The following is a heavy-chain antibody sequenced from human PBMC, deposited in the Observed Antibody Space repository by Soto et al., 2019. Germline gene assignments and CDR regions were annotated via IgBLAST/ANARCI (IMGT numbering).Heavy chain of an antibody. Sequence: QVQLVESGGGVVQPGRSLRLSCAASGFTFNNYALHWVRQSPGKGLEWVALISYDGSEKKYADSVKGRFTISRDNSNNTLFLELSGLRTEDTAVYYCARHTAEGIFTHRGALGYWGHRTLITVSS. CDR3: ARHTAEGIFTHRGALGY. CDR2: ISYDGSEK. J-gene: IGHJ4*01. D-gene: IGHD1-26*01. CDR1: GFTFNNYA. V-gene: IGHV3-30-3*01.